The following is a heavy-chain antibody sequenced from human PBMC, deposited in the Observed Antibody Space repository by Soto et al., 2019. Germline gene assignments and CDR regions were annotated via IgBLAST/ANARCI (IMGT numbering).Heavy chain of an antibody. J-gene: IGHJ4*02. CDR1: GGSFSGYY. V-gene: IGHV4-34*01. D-gene: IGHD6-13*01. CDR3: ARLYGSRGPFDY. CDR2: INHSDST. Sequence: QVQLQQWGAGLLKPSETLSLTCAVYGGSFSGYYWSWIRQPPGKGLEWIGEINHSDSTKYNPSLKSXXTTSEDTSKNQLSLKLSSVTAADTAVYYCARLYGSRGPFDYWGQGTLVTVSS.